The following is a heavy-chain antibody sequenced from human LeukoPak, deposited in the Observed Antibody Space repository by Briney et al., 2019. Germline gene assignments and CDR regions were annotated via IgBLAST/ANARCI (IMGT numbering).Heavy chain of an antibody. CDR3: ARGGKRGYSYGSLYYFDY. J-gene: IGHJ4*02. D-gene: IGHD5-18*01. Sequence: SETLSLTCTVSGGSISSYYWSWIRQPPGKGLEWIGEINHSGSTNYNPSLKSRVTISVDTSKNQFSLKLSSVTAADTAVYYCARGGKRGYSYGSLYYFDYWGQGTLVTVSS. V-gene: IGHV4-34*01. CDR1: GGSISSYY. CDR2: INHSGST.